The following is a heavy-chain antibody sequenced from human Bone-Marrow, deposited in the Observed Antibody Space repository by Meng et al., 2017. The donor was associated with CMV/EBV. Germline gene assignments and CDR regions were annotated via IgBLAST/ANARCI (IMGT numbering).Heavy chain of an antibody. J-gene: IGHJ6*02. CDR1: GGSFSGYY. CDR2: INHSGST. D-gene: IGHD3-3*01. V-gene: IGHV4-34*01. Sequence: SETLSLTCAVYGGSFSGYYWSWIRQPPGKGLEWIGEINHSGSTNYNPSLKSRVTISVDTSKNQFSLKLSSVTAADTAVYYCARGKGRITIFGVVKHYYYYGMDVWGQGTTVTVSS. CDR3: ARGKGRITIFGVVKHYYYYGMDV.